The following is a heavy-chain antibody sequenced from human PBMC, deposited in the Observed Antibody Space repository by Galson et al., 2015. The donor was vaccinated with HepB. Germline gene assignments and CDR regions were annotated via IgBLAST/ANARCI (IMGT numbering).Heavy chain of an antibody. D-gene: IGHD6-19*01. Sequence: SLRLSCAASGFTFSSYWMSWVRQAPGKGLEWVANIKQDGSEKYYVDSVKGRFTISRDNAKNSLYLQMNSLRAEDTAVYYCARARQQWLVHYWYFDLWGRGTLVTVSS. V-gene: IGHV3-7*01. CDR1: GFTFSSYW. J-gene: IGHJ2*01. CDR2: IKQDGSEK. CDR3: ARARQQWLVHYWYFDL.